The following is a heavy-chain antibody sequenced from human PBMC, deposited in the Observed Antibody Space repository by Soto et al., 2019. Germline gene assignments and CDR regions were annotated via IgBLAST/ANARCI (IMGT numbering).Heavy chain of an antibody. CDR3: ARDPPPHYYDRNGLDY. J-gene: IGHJ4*02. Sequence: GGSLRLSCAASGFTFSSYGMNWVRQAPGKGLEWVSYISSSGDIIHYAVSVKGRFTTSRDNAKNSLFLQMNSLRADDTVVYYCARDPPPHYYDRNGLDYWGQGTLVTVSS. CDR2: ISSSGDII. D-gene: IGHD3-22*01. V-gene: IGHV3-48*01. CDR1: GFTFSSYG.